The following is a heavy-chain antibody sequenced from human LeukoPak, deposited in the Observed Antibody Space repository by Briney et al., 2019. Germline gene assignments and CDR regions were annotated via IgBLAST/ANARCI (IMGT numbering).Heavy chain of an antibody. V-gene: IGHV3-30*18. CDR1: GFTFSSYG. Sequence: PGGSLRLSCAASGFTFSSYGMHWVRQAPGKGLEWVAVISYDGSNKYYADSVKGRFTISRDNSKNTLYLQMNSLRAEDTAVYYCAKTPLSPSIAVAAHWGQGTLVTVSS. CDR3: AKTPLSPSIAVAAH. J-gene: IGHJ4*02. CDR2: ISYDGSNK. D-gene: IGHD6-19*01.